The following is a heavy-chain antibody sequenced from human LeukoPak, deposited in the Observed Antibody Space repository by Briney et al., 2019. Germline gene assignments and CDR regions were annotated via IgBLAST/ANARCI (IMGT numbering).Heavy chain of an antibody. CDR3: ARVGTRPISR. CDR2: INHSGST. V-gene: IGHV4-34*01. CDR1: GGSFSGYY. D-gene: IGHD3-10*01. J-gene: IGHJ4*02. Sequence: PSETLSLTCAVYGGSFSGYYWSWIGQPPGKGLEWIGEINHSGSTNYNPSLKSRVTISVDTSKNQFSLKLSSVTAADTAVYYCARVGTRPISRWGQGTLVTVSS.